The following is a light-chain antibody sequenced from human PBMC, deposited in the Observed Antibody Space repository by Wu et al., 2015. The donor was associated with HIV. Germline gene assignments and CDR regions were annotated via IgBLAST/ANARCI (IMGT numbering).Light chain of an antibody. CDR1: QSIGTF. CDR3: QQSDSTPLT. CDR2: SAS. Sequence: DIQVTQSPSSLSVSVGDRVTITCRSSQSIGTFLHWYQQRPGKVPKLLISSASNLRNGVPSRFSGSGPGTDFTLTINNLQPEDFATYYCQQSDSTPLTFGGGTKVGEQT. J-gene: IGKJ4*01. V-gene: IGKV1-39*01.